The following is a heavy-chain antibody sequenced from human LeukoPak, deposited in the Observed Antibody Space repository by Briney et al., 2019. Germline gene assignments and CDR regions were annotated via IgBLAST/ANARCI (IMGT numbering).Heavy chain of an antibody. J-gene: IGHJ4*02. V-gene: IGHV4-34*01. D-gene: IGHD4-17*01. Sequence: SETLSLTCTVSGGSISSYYWSWIRQPPGKGLEWIGEINHSGSTNYNPSLKSRVTISVDTSKNQFSLKLSSVTAADTAVYYCARGRSETLDYGDHGDYWGQGTLVTVSS. CDR3: ARGRSETLDYGDHGDY. CDR2: INHSGST. CDR1: GGSISSYY.